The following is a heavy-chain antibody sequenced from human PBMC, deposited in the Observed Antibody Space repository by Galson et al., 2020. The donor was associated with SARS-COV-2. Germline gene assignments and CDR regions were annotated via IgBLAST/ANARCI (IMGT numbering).Heavy chain of an antibody. CDR2: INPNSGGT. CDR1: GYTFTGYY. J-gene: IGHJ3*02. D-gene: IGHD6-19*01. V-gene: IGHV1-2*02. CDR3: AREGSEGIAVASSAFDI. Sequence: ASVKVSCKASGYTFTGYYMHWVRHAPGQGLEWMGWINPNSGGTNYAQKFQGRVTMTRDTSISTAYMELSRLRSDDTAVYYCAREGSEGIAVASSAFDIWGQGTMVTVSS.